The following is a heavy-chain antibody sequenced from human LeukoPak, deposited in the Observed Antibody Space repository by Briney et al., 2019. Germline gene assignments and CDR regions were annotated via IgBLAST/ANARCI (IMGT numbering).Heavy chain of an antibody. V-gene: IGHV3-20*04. J-gene: IGHJ4*02. D-gene: IGHD2-2*01. CDR1: GLTPADYG. Sequence: RPGGSLRLSCAASGLTPADYGMSWVRQAPGKGLEWVSGIDWSGESTGYADSVKGRFTISRDNAANVLYLQMNGLRAEDTALYYCARDLSASWYSLGYWGRGTLATVSS. CDR3: ARDLSASWYSLGY. CDR2: IDWSGEST.